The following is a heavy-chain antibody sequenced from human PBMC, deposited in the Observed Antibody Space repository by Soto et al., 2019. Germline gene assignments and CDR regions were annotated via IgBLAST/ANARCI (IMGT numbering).Heavy chain of an antibody. CDR2: ISSSSSYI. V-gene: IGHV3-21*01. Sequence: VGSLRLSCAASGFTFSSYSMNWVRQAPGKGLEWVSSISSSSSYIYYADSVKGRFTISRDNAKNSLYLQMSSLRAEDTAVYYCGQAAAGNFDCWGQGTLVTVSS. CDR1: GFTFSSYS. CDR3: GQAAAGNFDC. D-gene: IGHD6-13*01. J-gene: IGHJ4*02.